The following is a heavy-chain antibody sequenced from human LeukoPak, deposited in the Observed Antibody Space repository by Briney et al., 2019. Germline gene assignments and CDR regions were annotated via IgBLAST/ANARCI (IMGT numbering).Heavy chain of an antibody. Sequence: GASVKVSCKASGYTFTSYGISWVRQAPGQGLEWMGWISAYNGNTNYAQKLQGRVTMTTDTSTSTAYMELSSLRSEDTAVYYCARDMLQPGVFDYWGQGTLVTVSS. CDR3: ARDMLQPGVFDY. J-gene: IGHJ4*02. D-gene: IGHD2-8*01. CDR2: ISAYNGNT. V-gene: IGHV1-18*01. CDR1: GYTFTSYG.